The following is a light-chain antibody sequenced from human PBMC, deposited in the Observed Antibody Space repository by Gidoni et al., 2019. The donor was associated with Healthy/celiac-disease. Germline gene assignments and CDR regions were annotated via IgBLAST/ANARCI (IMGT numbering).Light chain of an antibody. V-gene: IGKV3-11*01. CDR1: QSVSSY. CDR3: QQRSNWPYT. CDR2: DAS. Sequence: IVLTQSPATLSLSPGERATLSCRASQSVSSYLAWYQQKPGQAPRLLIYDASNRAASIPARFSGSGSGTDFSLTISSLEPEDFAVYYCQQRSNWPYTFGQGTKLEIK. J-gene: IGKJ2*01.